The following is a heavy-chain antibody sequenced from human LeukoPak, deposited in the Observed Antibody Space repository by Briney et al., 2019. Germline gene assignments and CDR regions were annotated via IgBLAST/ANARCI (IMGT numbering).Heavy chain of an antibody. CDR3: ARLVGNGPLGHFDY. Sequence: PGGSLRLSCAVSGGTFSDYYMSWIRQVPGKGLEWISYISNSATTIFYADSVKGRFTISRDNAKNSLYLQMNSLRVEDTAIYYCARLVGNGPLGHFDYWGHGTLVTVSS. D-gene: IGHD2-8*01. J-gene: IGHJ4*01. V-gene: IGHV3-11*01. CDR2: ISNSATTI. CDR1: GGTFSDYY.